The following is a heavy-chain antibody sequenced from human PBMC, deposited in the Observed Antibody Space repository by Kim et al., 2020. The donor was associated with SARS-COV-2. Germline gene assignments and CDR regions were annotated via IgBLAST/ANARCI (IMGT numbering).Heavy chain of an antibody. CDR1: SGSISSNDYY. J-gene: IGHJ5*02. V-gene: IGHV4-39*01. CDR3: ATGLAPDALSGWFDP. Sequence: SETLSLTCSVSSGSISSNDYYWGWIRQPPGKGLEWIGTIYYTGSTYSNPSLKSRVTISADTSKNQFSLRPTSVTAADPAVYYCATGLAPDALSGWFDP. D-gene: IGHD3-16*01. CDR2: IYYTGST.